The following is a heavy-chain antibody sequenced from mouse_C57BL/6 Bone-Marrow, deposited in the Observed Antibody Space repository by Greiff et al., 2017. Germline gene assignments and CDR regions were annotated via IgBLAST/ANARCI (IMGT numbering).Heavy chain of an antibody. J-gene: IGHJ2*01. CDR1: GYTFTSYW. CDR3: ARENPGSSYRYFDY. V-gene: IGHV1-55*01. Sequence: QVQLQQPGAELVKPGASVKMSCKASGYTFTSYWITWVKQRPGQGLEWIGDIYPGSGSTNYNAKFKSKATLTVDTSSSTAYMQLSSLTSEDSAVYYCARENPGSSYRYFDYWGQGTTLTVSS. CDR2: IYPGSGST. D-gene: IGHD1-1*01.